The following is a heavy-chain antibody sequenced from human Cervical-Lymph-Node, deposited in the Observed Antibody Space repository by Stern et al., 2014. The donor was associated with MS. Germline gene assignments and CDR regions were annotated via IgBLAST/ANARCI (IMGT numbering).Heavy chain of an antibody. J-gene: IGHJ6*02. CDR2: IIPIFGTP. D-gene: IGHD4-17*01. V-gene: IGHV1-69*01. CDR1: GGTFSSQA. Sequence: QVQLVESGAEVKKPGSSVKVSCKASGGTFSSQAINWVRQATGQGLERGGGIIPIFGTPNYAQKVQDRVTITADESTSTAYMDLSSLRSEDTAVYYFATPSTVTVGGMDVWGQGTTVTVSS. CDR3: ATPSTVTVGGMDV.